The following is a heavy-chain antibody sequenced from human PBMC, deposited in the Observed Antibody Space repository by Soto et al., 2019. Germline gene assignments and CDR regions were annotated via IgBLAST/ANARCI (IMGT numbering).Heavy chain of an antibody. V-gene: IGHV4-31*03. CDR3: ARGLYYYDSSGYDY. CDR2: IYYSGST. D-gene: IGHD3-22*01. J-gene: IGHJ4*02. CDR1: GGSISSGGYY. Sequence: PSETLSLTCTVSGGSISSGGYYWSWIRQHPGKGLEWIGYIYYSGSTSYNPSLKSRVTVSVDTSKNQFSLKLSSVTAADTAVYYCARGLYYYDSSGYDYWGQGSLVTVSS.